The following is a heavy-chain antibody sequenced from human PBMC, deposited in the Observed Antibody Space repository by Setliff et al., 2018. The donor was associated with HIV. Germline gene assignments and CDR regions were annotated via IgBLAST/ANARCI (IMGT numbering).Heavy chain of an antibody. V-gene: IGHV4-31*03. Sequence: PSETLSLTCTVSGDSISSGGYYWSWIRQHPRKGLEWIGYIYYSGSTFYNPSLKSRVTISVDTSKNQFSLKLSSVTAADTAVYYCARHIRYFGDYFDYWGQGTLVTVSS. CDR3: ARHIRYFGDYFDY. CDR1: GDSISSGGYY. CDR2: IYYSGST. J-gene: IGHJ4*02. D-gene: IGHD4-17*01.